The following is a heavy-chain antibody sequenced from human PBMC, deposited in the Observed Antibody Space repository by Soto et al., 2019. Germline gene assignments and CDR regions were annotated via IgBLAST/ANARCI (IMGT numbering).Heavy chain of an antibody. CDR2: ITSSGSFI. J-gene: IGHJ4*02. CDR3: ARVPAASDRTAFYYVSRFFYFDY. Sequence: GGSLRLSCAASGFTFSNSTMNWVRQAPGKGLEWVACITSSGSFIYYADSMKGRFTISRDDAKKSLYLQMNSLRAEDTAVYYCARVPAASDRTAFYYVSRFFYFDYWGRGTQVTVSS. V-gene: IGHV3-21*01. D-gene: IGHD3-22*01. CDR1: GFTFSNST.